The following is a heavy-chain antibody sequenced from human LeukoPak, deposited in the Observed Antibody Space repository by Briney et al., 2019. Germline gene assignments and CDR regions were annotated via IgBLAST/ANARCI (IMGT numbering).Heavy chain of an antibody. CDR1: GYTLTSYY. CDR2: INPSGGST. CDR3: ARDLSQIAAAGIWAFDI. D-gene: IGHD6-13*01. J-gene: IGHJ3*02. V-gene: IGHV1-46*01. Sequence: ASVKVSCKASGYTLTSYYMHWVRQAPGQGLEWMGIINPSGGSTSYAQKFQGRVTMTRDTSTSTVYMELSSLRSEDTAVYYCARDLSQIAAAGIWAFDIWGQGTMVTVPS.